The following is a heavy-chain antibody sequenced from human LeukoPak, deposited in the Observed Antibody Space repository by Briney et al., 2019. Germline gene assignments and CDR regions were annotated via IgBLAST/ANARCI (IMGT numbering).Heavy chain of an antibody. CDR2: INPSGGST. CDR3: ARDLPRYYGSGPGVYMDV. J-gene: IGHJ6*03. Sequence: ASVKVSCKASGYTFTSYYMHWVRQAPGQGLEWMGIINPSGGSTSYAQKFQGRVTMTRDTSTSTVYMELSSLRSEDTAVYYCARDLPRYYGSGPGVYMDVWGKGTTVTISS. CDR1: GYTFTSYY. V-gene: IGHV1-46*01. D-gene: IGHD3-10*01.